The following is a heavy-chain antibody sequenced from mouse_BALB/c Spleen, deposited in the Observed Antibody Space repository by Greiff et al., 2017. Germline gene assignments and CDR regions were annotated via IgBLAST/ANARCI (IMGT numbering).Heavy chain of an antibody. Sequence: EVMLVESGGGLVKPGGSLKLSCAASGFTFSSYAMSWVRQTPEKRLEWVASISSGGSTYYPDSVKGRFTISRDNARNILYLQMSSLRSEDTAMYYCARFITTVGWYFDVWGAGTTVTVSS. CDR2: ISSGGST. J-gene: IGHJ1*01. V-gene: IGHV5-6-5*01. CDR3: ARFITTVGWYFDV. CDR1: GFTFSSYA. D-gene: IGHD1-1*01.